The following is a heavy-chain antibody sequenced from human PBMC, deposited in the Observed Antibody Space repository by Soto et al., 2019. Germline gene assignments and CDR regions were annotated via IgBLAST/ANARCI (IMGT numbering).Heavy chain of an antibody. D-gene: IGHD3-22*01. Sequence: EVQLVESGGGLVKPGGSLRLSCAASGFTFSSYSMNWVRQAPGKGLEWVSSISSSSSYIYYADSVKGRFTISRDNAKNSLYLQMNSLRAEDTAVYYCARRLYYYDSSGYAHYFDYWGQGTLVTVSS. CDR2: ISSSSSYI. CDR3: ARRLYYYDSSGYAHYFDY. V-gene: IGHV3-21*01. J-gene: IGHJ4*02. CDR1: GFTFSSYS.